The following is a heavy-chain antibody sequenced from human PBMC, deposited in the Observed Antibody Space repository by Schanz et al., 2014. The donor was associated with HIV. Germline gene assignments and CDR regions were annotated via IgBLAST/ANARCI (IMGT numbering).Heavy chain of an antibody. D-gene: IGHD2-15*01. J-gene: IGHJ2*01. CDR3: ALSRPSGYGGSWYFDL. Sequence: EVQLLESGGGLVQPGGSLRLSCAASGFTFSSYAMSWVRQAPGKGLEWVSAISGSSITYSAYSVKGRFTISRDNSKNTLYLQMNSLRAEDTAVYYCALSRPSGYGGSWYFDLWGRGTLVAVSS. V-gene: IGHV3-23*01. CDR2: ISGSSIT. CDR1: GFTFSSYA.